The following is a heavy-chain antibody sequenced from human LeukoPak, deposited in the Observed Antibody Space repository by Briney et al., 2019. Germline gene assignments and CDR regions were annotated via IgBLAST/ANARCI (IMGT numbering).Heavy chain of an antibody. CDR3: ARASHSSSWYTRRANWFDP. Sequence: ASVKVSCKASGYTFTSYGISWVRQAPGQGLEWMGWISAYNGNTNYAQKLQGTVTMTTDTSTSTAYMELRSLRSDDTAVYYCARASHSSSWYTRRANWFDPWGQGTLVTVSS. J-gene: IGHJ5*02. CDR2: ISAYNGNT. CDR1: GYTFTSYG. D-gene: IGHD6-13*01. V-gene: IGHV1-18*01.